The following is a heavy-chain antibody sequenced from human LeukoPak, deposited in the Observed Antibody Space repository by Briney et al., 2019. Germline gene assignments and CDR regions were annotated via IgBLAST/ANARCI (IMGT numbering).Heavy chain of an antibody. J-gene: IGHJ6*02. Sequence: ASVKVFCKASGYTFTSYGISWVRQAPGQGLEWMGWISAYNGNTNYAQKLQGRVTMTTDTSTSTAYMELRSLRSDDTAVYYCASDLGYSYGWGYYYYGMDVWGQGTTVTVSS. CDR2: ISAYNGNT. V-gene: IGHV1-18*01. CDR1: GYTFTSYG. D-gene: IGHD5-18*01. CDR3: ASDLGYSYGWGYYYYGMDV.